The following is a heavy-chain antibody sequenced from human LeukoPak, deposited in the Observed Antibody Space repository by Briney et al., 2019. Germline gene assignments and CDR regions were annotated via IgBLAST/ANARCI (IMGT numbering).Heavy chain of an antibody. CDR1: GLPFSSHC. J-gene: IGHJ3*02. CDR3: ARDNAGYSSGPDAFDI. V-gene: IGHV3-33*01. CDR2: KPYDGSNK. Sequence: GRSLRLSRAASGLPFSSHCTQWARGAPGRGLEWGADKPYDGSNKYYTDSVKGRFPISRDNSKKTLYLQMNSLRAEDTAVYYCARDNAGYSSGPDAFDIWGQGTMVTVSS. D-gene: IGHD6-19*01.